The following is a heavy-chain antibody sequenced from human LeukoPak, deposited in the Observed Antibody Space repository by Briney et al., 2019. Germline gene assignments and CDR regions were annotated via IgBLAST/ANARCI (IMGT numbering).Heavy chain of an antibody. CDR1: GFTFSDYY. Sequence: GSLRLSCAASGFTFSDYYMSWIRQAPGKGLEWIGKINHSGSTNYNPSLKSRVTISVDTSKNQFSLKLSSVTAADTAVYYCAKISSSWPQDAFDIWGQGTMVTVSS. V-gene: IGHV4-34*08. D-gene: IGHD6-13*01. J-gene: IGHJ3*02. CDR2: INHSGST. CDR3: AKISSSWPQDAFDI.